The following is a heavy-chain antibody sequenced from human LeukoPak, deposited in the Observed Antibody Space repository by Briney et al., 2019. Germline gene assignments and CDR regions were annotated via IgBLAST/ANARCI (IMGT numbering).Heavy chain of an antibody. CDR1: GFTFRNYG. D-gene: IGHD6-13*01. V-gene: IGHV3-30*02. Sequence: GGSLRLSCAASGFTFRNYGMHWVRQAPGKGLECVAVIWYDGSNKYSADSVKGRFTISRDNSKNTLYLQMNSLRAEDTAVYYCAKDRYSGLNTIDYWGQGTLVTVSS. CDR2: IWYDGSNK. CDR3: AKDRYSGLNTIDY. J-gene: IGHJ4*02.